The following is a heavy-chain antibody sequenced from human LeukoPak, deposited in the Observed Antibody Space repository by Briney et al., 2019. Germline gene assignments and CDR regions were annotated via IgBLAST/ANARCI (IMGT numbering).Heavy chain of an antibody. Sequence: GGSLRLSCAASGFTFSSYAMSWVRQAPGKGLEWVSAISGSGGSTYYADSVKGRFTISRDNSKNTLYLQMNSLRAEDTAVCYCAKGVVVVPAAPGAFDIWGQGTMVTVSS. V-gene: IGHV3-23*01. D-gene: IGHD2-2*01. J-gene: IGHJ3*02. CDR3: AKGVVVVPAAPGAFDI. CDR2: ISGSGGST. CDR1: GFTFSSYA.